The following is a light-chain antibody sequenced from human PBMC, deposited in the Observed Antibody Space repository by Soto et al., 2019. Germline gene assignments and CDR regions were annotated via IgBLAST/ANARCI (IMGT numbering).Light chain of an antibody. CDR1: SSDVGGSNL. CDR3: CSYAGNSLWV. Sequence: QYALTQPRSVSGSPGQSATIACTGTSSDVGGSNLVSWYQQHAGRAPKLVIYDVIKRPSGVPDRFSGSKSGNTASLTISGLQVEDEADYYCCSYAGNSLWVFGGGTKVTVL. V-gene: IGLV2-11*01. CDR2: DVI. J-gene: IGLJ3*02.